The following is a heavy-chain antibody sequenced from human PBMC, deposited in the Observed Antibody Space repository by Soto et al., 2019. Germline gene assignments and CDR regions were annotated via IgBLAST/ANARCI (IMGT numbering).Heavy chain of an antibody. Sequence: QVQLVQSGAEVKKPGSSVKVSCKASGGTFSSYAISWVRQAPGQGLEWMGGIIPIFGTANYAQKFQGRVTITADESTSTSYMELSSLRTEDTAVYYCARVPTYYYGSGSYYNPYFDYSGQGTLVTVSS. CDR2: IIPIFGTA. V-gene: IGHV1-69*01. CDR1: GGTFSSYA. D-gene: IGHD3-10*01. J-gene: IGHJ4*02. CDR3: ARVPTYYYGSGSYYNPYFDY.